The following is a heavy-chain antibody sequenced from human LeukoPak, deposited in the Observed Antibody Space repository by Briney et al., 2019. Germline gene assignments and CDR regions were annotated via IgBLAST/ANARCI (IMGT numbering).Heavy chain of an antibody. CDR3: ARDFTGYSSSWPAPFDY. Sequence: GASVKVSCKASGGTFSSCAISWVRQAPGQGLEWMGGIIPIFGTANYAQKFQGRVTITADESTSTAYMELSSLRSEDTAVYYCARDFTGYSSSWPAPFDYWGQGTLVTVSS. CDR2: IIPIFGTA. D-gene: IGHD6-13*01. CDR1: GGTFSSCA. V-gene: IGHV1-69*13. J-gene: IGHJ4*02.